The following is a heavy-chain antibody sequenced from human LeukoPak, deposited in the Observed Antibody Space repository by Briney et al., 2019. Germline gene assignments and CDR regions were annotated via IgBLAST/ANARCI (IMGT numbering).Heavy chain of an antibody. D-gene: IGHD2-8*01. V-gene: IGHV4-4*07. CDR3: ARGVYLGNGYYFDY. Sequence: SETLSLTCTVSGGSISRYYCNWIRQPAGKGLEWIGHIYTSGSTNYNSSLTSRVTMSVDTSKNQFSVKLNSVIAADTAMYYCARGVYLGNGYYFDYWGQGTLVTVSS. CDR2: IYTSGST. J-gene: IGHJ4*02. CDR1: GGSISRYY.